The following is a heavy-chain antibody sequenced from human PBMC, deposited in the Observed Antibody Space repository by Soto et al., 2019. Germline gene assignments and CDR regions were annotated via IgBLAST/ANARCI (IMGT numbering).Heavy chain of an antibody. CDR3: ARGVSSGP. CDR1: GYTFTSSD. CDR2: MNPNSGNT. J-gene: IGHJ5*02. V-gene: IGHV1-8*01. Sequence: QVQLVQSGAEVKKPGASVKVSCKASGYTFTSSDINWVRQATGQGLEWMGWMNPNSGNTGYAEKFQGRVTMTRNTSRSSCYREASSLRSEGTAVYSCARGVSSGPWGQGTLVTVSS.